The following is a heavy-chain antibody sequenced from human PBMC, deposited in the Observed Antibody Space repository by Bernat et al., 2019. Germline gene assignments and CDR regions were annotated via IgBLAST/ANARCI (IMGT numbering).Heavy chain of an antibody. CDR3: ATELFDCSGGSCYSEGGY. CDR1: GYTFTSYG. Sequence: QVQLVQSGAEVKKPGASVKVSCKASGYTFTSYGISWVRQAPGQGLEWMGWISAYNGNTNYAQKLQGRVTMTTDTSTSTAYMELRSLRSEDTAVYYCATELFDCSGGSCYSEGGYWGQGTLVTVSS. V-gene: IGHV1-18*01. D-gene: IGHD2-15*01. CDR2: ISAYNGNT. J-gene: IGHJ4*02.